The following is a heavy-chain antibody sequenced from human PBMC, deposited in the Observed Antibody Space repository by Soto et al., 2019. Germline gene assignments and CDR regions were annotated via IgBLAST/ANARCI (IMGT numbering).Heavy chain of an antibody. CDR1: GYSFTSYW. V-gene: IGHV5-51*01. CDR3: TRSGHIARRVGWFDH. D-gene: IGHD5-12*01. CDR2: IYPGDSDT. Sequence: PGESLKISCKGSGYSFTSYWIGWVRQMPGKGLEWMGIIYPGDSDTRYSPSFQGQVTISADKSISTAYLQWSSLKASDTAMYYCTRSGHIARRVGWFDHWGQGTLVTVSS. J-gene: IGHJ5*02.